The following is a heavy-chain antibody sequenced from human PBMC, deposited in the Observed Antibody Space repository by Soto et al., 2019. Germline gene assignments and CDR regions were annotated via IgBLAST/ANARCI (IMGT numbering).Heavy chain of an antibody. J-gene: IGHJ4*02. V-gene: IGHV3-48*01. CDR2: ISDSSSTI. CDR1: GFTVSSNY. CDR3: ARDDYPYYDDSSGYHFDY. D-gene: IGHD3-22*01. Sequence: PGGSLRLSCAASGFTVSSNYMSWVRQAPGKGLEWVSYISDSSSTIHYADSVKGRFTISRDNAKNSLYLQMNSLRAEDTAVYYCARDDYPYYDDSSGYHFDYRGQGSPVTVSS.